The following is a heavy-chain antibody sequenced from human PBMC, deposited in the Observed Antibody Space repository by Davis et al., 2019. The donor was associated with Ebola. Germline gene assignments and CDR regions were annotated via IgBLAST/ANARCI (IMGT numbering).Heavy chain of an antibody. CDR1: GYTFTGYY. Sequence: ASVKVSCKASGYTFTGYYMHWVRQAPGQGLEWMGWINPNSGGTNYAQKFQGRVTMIRATSISTAYMELSRLRSDDTAVYYCARVYCSSTSCYTGYFDYWGQGTLVTVSS. V-gene: IGHV1-2*02. CDR3: ARVYCSSTSCYTGYFDY. CDR2: INPNSGGT. J-gene: IGHJ4*02. D-gene: IGHD2-2*02.